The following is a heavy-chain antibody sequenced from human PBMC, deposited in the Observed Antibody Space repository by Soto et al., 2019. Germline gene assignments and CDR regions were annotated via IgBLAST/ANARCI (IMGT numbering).Heavy chain of an antibody. D-gene: IGHD4-17*01. V-gene: IGHV5-51*01. J-gene: IGHJ2*01. CDR3: ARQGYGDYWYFDL. CDR1: GYRFTNYW. CDR2: IYPGDSAT. Sequence: EVQLVQSGAEVKKPGESLKISCQGSGYRFTNYWIGWVRQMPGKGLEWMGIIYPGDSATRYSPSFQVQVTISADKSINTAYLQWSSLKASDTAMYYCARQGYGDYWYFDLWGRGTLVTVSS.